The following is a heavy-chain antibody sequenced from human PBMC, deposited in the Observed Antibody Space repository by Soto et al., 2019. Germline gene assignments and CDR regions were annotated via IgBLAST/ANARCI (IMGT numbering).Heavy chain of an antibody. CDR2: IIPIFGTA. Sequence: SVKVSCKASGGTFSSYAISWVRQAPGQGLEWMGGIIPIFGTANYAQKFQGRVTITADESTSTAYMELSSLRSEDTAVYYCARGGAGITMGRGVIITSPNWFDPWGQGTLVTVSS. CDR3: ARGGAGITMGRGVIITSPNWFDP. D-gene: IGHD3-10*01. J-gene: IGHJ5*02. V-gene: IGHV1-69*13. CDR1: GGTFSSYA.